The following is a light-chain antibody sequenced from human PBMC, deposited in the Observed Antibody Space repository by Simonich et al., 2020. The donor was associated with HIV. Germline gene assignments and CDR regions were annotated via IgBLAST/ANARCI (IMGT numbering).Light chain of an antibody. CDR2: AAS. J-gene: IGKJ1*01. V-gene: IGKV1-39*01. Sequence: DIQMTQSPSTLSASVGDIVTITCRASQSISSWVAWCQQKPGKAPKLLIYAASSLQSGVPARFSGSGSGTDFTLTISSLQPEDFATYYCQQSYSSPWTFGQGTKVEIK. CDR1: QSISSW. CDR3: QQSYSSPWT.